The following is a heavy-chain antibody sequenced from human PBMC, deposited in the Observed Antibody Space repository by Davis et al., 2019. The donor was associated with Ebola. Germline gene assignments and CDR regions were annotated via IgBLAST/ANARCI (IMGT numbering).Heavy chain of an antibody. V-gene: IGHV4-4*07. J-gene: IGHJ4*02. CDR3: AREYSSGWTPGFDY. CDR2: IYSSGST. D-gene: IGHD6-19*01. CDR1: GGSISSYH. Sequence: PSETLSLTCTVSGGSISSYHWSWIRQPAGKGLEWIGRIYSSGSTDYSPSLRRRVAMSVDTSKNQFSLKLSSVTAADTAVYYCAREYSSGWTPGFDYWGQGTLVTVSS.